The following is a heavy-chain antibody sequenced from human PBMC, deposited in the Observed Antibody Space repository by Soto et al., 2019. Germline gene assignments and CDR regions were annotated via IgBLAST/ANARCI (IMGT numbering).Heavy chain of an antibody. CDR2: IYYSGST. CDR1: GGSISSYY. V-gene: IGHV4-59*01. D-gene: IGHD6-13*01. J-gene: IGHJ4*02. Sequence: PSETLSLTCTVSGGSISSYYRSWIRQPPGKGLEWIGYIYYSGSTNYNPSLKSRVTISVDTSKNQFSLKLSSVTAANTAVYYCAREIATTGLYYFDYWGQGTLVTVSS. CDR3: AREIATTGLYYFDY.